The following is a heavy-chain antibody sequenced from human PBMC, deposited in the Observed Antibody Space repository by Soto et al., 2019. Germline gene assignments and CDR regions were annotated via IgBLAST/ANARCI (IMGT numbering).Heavy chain of an antibody. J-gene: IGHJ3*01. CDR1: GFTLSYYA. CDR3: VREGSGWSFRGSLDF. D-gene: IGHD6-19*01. V-gene: IGHV3-23*01. CDR2: LGASDDTA. Sequence: PGGSLRLSCVGSGFTLSYYAMDWVRQAPGKGLEWVSLLGASDDTAYYTDSVQGRFTMSIDKSKNTLYLQMSSLRAEDTAIYYCVREGSGWSFRGSLDFWGRGRMVTVSS.